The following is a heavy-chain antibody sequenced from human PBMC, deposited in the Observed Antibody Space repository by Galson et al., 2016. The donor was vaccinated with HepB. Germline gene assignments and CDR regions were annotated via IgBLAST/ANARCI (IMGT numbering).Heavy chain of an antibody. J-gene: IGHJ6*02. D-gene: IGHD3-22*01. CDR1: GFIFSSYW. Sequence: SLRLSCAASGFIFSSYWMSWVRQAPGKGLEWVANIEHDGNKKNNVDSVNGRFTISRDNAKNSLFLQINRLRDADTAVYYCERDNSSSWYGMSLYYGMDVWGQGTTVTVSS. CDR2: IEHDGNKK. V-gene: IGHV3-7*01. CDR3: ERDNSSSWYGMSLYYGMDV.